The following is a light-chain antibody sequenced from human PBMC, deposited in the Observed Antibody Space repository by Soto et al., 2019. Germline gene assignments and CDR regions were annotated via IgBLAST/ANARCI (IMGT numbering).Light chain of an antibody. V-gene: IGLV3-21*02. CDR2: HDS. CDR1: SIGSKS. Sequence: SYVLTQPPSVSVAPGQTARITCGGDSIGSKSVHWYQQKPGQAPVVVVYHDSDRPSGIPERFSGSNSGNTATLTISRVEAGDEAVYSCQVWDNSSDHVVFGGGTKLPVL. CDR3: QVWDNSSDHVV. J-gene: IGLJ2*01.